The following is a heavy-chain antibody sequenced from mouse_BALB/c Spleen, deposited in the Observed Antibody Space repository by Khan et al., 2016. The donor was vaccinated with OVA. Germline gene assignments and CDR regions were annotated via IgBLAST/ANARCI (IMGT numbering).Heavy chain of an antibody. Sequence: VQLQQSGPELVKPGASVKISCKASGYSFTGYFMHWVMQSHGKSLEWIGRINPHIGETFYNQKFKGKATLPVDESSSTASMELRSLASEDSPVFYCAQIDRDDFDYRGQGTTLTVSS. CDR1: GYSFTGYF. CDR2: INPHIGET. J-gene: IGHJ2*01. V-gene: IGHV1-20*02. D-gene: IGHD2-3*01. CDR3: AQIDRDDFDY.